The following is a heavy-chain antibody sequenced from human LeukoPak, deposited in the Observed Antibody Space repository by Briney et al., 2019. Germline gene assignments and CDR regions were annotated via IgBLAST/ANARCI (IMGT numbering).Heavy chain of an antibody. V-gene: IGHV3-48*01. J-gene: IGHJ4*02. CDR3: ARDRLKSGSYYFDY. CDR1: AFTFSDYS. CDR2: ISGRSSTI. Sequence: GGSLRLSCAASAFTFSDYSMNWVRQAPGKGGEWVSYISGRSSTIYYADSVKGRFTISRDNAKSSMYLQMNSLRAEDTAVYYCARDRLKSGSYYFDYWGQGTLVTVSS. D-gene: IGHD1-26*01.